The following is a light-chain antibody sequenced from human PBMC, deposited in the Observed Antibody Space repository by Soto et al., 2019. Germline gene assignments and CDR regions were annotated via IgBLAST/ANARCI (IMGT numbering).Light chain of an antibody. J-gene: IGLJ2*01. CDR2: SNN. CDR1: SSNIGSYT. Sequence: QSVLTQPPSASGAPGQRVTISCSGSSSNIGSYTVNWYQQFPGTAPKLVIYSNNQRPSGVPDRFSGSKSGTSASLVISGLQSEDEADYFCAAWDDSLNGHVVFGGGTQLTDL. V-gene: IGLV1-44*01. CDR3: AAWDDSLNGHVV.